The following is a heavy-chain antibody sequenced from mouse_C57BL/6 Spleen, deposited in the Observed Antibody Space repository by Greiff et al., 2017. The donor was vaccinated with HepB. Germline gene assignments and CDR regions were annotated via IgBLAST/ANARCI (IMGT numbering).Heavy chain of an antibody. D-gene: IGHD2-4*01. J-gene: IGHJ3*01. CDR1: GYTFTSYW. CDR3: ARRLRQETWFAY. Sequence: VQLQQPGAELVKPGASVKMSCKASGYTFTSYWITWVKQRPGQGLEWIGDIYPGSGSTNYNEKFKSKATLTVDTSSSTAYMQLSSLTSEDSAVYYCARRLRQETWFAYRGQGTLVTVSA. V-gene: IGHV1-55*01. CDR2: IYPGSGST.